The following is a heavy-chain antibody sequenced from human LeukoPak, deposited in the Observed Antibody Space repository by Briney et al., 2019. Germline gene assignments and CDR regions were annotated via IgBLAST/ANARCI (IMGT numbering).Heavy chain of an antibody. Sequence: PGRSLRLSCAASGFTFSSYGMHWVRQAPGKGLEWVAVISYDGSNKYYADSVKGRFTISRDNSKNTLYLQMNSLRAEDTAVYYCAKDYYGSGSYFPLEFWPLRSYWGQGTLVTVSS. CDR1: GFTFSSYG. D-gene: IGHD3-10*01. V-gene: IGHV3-30*18. CDR3: AKDYYGSGSYFPLEFWPLRSY. CDR2: ISYDGSNK. J-gene: IGHJ4*02.